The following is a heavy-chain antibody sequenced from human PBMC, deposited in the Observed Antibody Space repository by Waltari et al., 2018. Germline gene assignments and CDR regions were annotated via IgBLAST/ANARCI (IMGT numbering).Heavy chain of an antibody. CDR2: ISSSGSTV. V-gene: IGHV3-48*03. D-gene: IGHD3-16*01. Sequence: DVQLVDSGGGLMQPGGSLRLSCAASGFIFSRYEMTWVRQAPGRGLEWISYISSSGSTVYYGDSVKGRFTISRDDTRASLYLQLNSLRTEDTAVYYCARVGLGVHYFDYWGQGTLVTVSS. CDR1: GFIFSRYE. CDR3: ARVGLGVHYFDY. J-gene: IGHJ4*02.